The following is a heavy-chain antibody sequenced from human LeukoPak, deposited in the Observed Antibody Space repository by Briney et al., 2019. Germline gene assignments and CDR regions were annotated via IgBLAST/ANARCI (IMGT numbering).Heavy chain of an antibody. J-gene: IGHJ5*02. CDR2: INPNSGGT. D-gene: IGHD2-2*01. Sequence: GASVKVSCKASGYTFTGYYMHWVRQAPGQALEWMGWINPNSGGTNYAQKFQGRVTMTRDTSISTAYMELSRLRSDDTAVYYCARGDIVVVPASLWFDPWGQGTLVTVSS. CDR3: ARGDIVVVPASLWFDP. V-gene: IGHV1-2*02. CDR1: GYTFTGYY.